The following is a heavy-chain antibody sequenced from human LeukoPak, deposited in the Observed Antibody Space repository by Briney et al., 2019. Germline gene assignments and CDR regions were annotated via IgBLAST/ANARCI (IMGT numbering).Heavy chain of an antibody. CDR1: GFTFSIYW. D-gene: IGHD3-9*01. CDR3: ARDVLTGYPNWFDP. V-gene: IGHV3-7*03. CDR2: IKQDGSEK. J-gene: IGHJ5*02. Sequence: GGSLRLSCAASGFTFSIYWMSWVRQAPGKGLGWVANIKQDGSEKYYVDSVKGRFTISRDNAKNSLYLQMNSLRAEDTAVYYCARDVLTGYPNWFDPWGQGTLVTVSS.